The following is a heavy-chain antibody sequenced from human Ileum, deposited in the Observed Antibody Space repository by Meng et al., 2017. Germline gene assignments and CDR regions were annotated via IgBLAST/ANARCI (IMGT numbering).Heavy chain of an antibody. CDR2: LGAHDYDT. D-gene: IGHD3-10*01. Sequence: QLYLLRTEDEVKKPAASVQGSCKSPDYTFTGYGVSWVRQAPGQGLEWMAWLGAHDYDTSHAPKFQGRVTVTADRPTATAYMELRSLRSDDTAVYYGARGSPGRSYSDYWGQGTLVTVSS. J-gene: IGHJ4*02. V-gene: IGHV1-18*01. CDR3: ARGSPGRSYSDY. CDR1: DYTFTGYG.